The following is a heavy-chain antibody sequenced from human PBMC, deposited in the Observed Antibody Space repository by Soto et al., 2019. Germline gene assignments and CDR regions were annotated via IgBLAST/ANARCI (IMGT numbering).Heavy chain of an antibody. CDR1: GGTFSSYT. J-gene: IGHJ4*02. Sequence: SVKVSCKASGGTFSSYTISWVRQAPGQGLEWMGRIIPTLGIANYAQKFQGRVTITADKSTSTAYMELSSLRSEDTAVYYCAREVPRSSHIDYWGQGTLVTVSS. V-gene: IGHV1-69*04. CDR2: IIPTLGIA. D-gene: IGHD6-13*01. CDR3: AREVPRSSHIDY.